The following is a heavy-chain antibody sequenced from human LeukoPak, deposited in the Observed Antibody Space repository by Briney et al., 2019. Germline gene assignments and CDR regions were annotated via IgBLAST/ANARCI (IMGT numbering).Heavy chain of an antibody. CDR2: TFSTST. D-gene: IGHD5-24*01. J-gene: IGHJ5*02. CDR3: ARYKFHNYFDP. V-gene: IGHV4-61*01. Sequence: SETLSLTCSVSGDSVSSSPYYWGWLRQPPGKGLEWIGNTFSTSTLYNASLRSRVTIVVDTSKNQFSLKLTSATAADTAIYFCARYKFHNYFDPWGQGTLVVVSS. CDR1: GDSVSSSPYY.